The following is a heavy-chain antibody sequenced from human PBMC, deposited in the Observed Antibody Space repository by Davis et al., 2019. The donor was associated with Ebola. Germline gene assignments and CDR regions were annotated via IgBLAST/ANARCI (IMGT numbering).Heavy chain of an antibody. CDR3: ARRVPDVDQLDT. V-gene: IGHV4-4*02. J-gene: IGHJ5*02. CDR1: AASISSSNW. CDR2: LYHSGAT. Sequence: SQTLSLTCAVSAASISSSNWWNWVRQPPGGGLEWIGSLYHSGATNYNPSLTSRVSISVDESKNHFSLNLASVTAADTAVYYCARRVPDVDQLDTWGQGSLVTVSS. D-gene: IGHD2-2*01.